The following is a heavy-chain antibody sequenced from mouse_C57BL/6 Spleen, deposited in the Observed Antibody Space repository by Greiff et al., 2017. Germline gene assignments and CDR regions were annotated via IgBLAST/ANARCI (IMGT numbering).Heavy chain of an antibody. D-gene: IGHD1-1*01. Sequence: QVQLQQPGAELVMPGASVKLSCKASGYTFTSYWMHWVKQRPGQGLEWIGEIDPSDRYTNYNQKFKGKSTLTVDQSSSTAYMQLSSLTSEDSAVYYCSRLDGSSYGSYWGQGTTLTVSS. CDR1: GYTFTSYW. CDR3: SRLDGSSYGSY. V-gene: IGHV1-69*01. J-gene: IGHJ2*01. CDR2: IDPSDRYT.